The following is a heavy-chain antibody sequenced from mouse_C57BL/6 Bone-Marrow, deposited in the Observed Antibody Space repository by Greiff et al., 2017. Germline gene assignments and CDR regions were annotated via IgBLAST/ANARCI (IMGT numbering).Heavy chain of an antibody. J-gene: IGHJ4*01. CDR2: ILPGSGYT. CDR1: GYTFTGYW. Sequence: VQLLQSGADLMKPGASVKLSCKATGYTFTGYWIEWVQQTPGHGLEWIGEILPGSGYTNYPEKVKGKATFTTDTASNTAYMRLSSLANEDSDIYCSARADYYGGGAMDDWGQGTSVTVSS. D-gene: IGHD1-1*02. V-gene: IGHV1-9*01. CDR3: ARADYYGGGAMDD.